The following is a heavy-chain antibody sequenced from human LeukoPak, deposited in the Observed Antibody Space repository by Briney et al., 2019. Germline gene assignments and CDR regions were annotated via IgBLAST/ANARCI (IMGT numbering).Heavy chain of an antibody. CDR1: GYTFTSYA. CDR3: ATEGYDFWSGSPLTS. Sequence: PMASVKVSCKASGYTFTSYAMNWVRQAPGQGLEWMGWINTNTGNPTYAQGFTGRFVFSLDTSVSTAYLQISSLKAEDTAVYYCATEGYDFWSGSPLTSWGQGTTVTVSS. CDR2: INTNTGNP. J-gene: IGHJ6*02. V-gene: IGHV7-4-1*02. D-gene: IGHD3-3*01.